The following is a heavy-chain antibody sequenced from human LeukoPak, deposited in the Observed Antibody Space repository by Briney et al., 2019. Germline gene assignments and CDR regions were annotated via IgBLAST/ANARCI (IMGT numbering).Heavy chain of an antibody. CDR1: VYTFTSYD. CDR3: ASGLDPVTGPFDY. CDR2: MNPNSGNT. Sequence: ASVKVSCKASVYTFTSYDINWVRQATGQGLERMGWMNPNSGNTGYAQKFQGRVTMTRNTSISTAYMELSSLRSEDTAVYYCASGLDPVTGPFDYWGQGTLVTVSS. D-gene: IGHD2-21*02. V-gene: IGHV1-8*01. J-gene: IGHJ4*02.